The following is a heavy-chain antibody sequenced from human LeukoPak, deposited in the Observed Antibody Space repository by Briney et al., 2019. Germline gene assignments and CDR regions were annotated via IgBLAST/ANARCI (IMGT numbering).Heavy chain of an antibody. J-gene: IGHJ4*02. CDR1: GGSISSSSYY. CDR3: ARHVTDYYDSSGYLDY. CDR2: IYYSGST. D-gene: IGHD3-22*01. Sequence: KASETLSLTCTVSGGSISSSSYYWGWIRQPPGKGLEWIGSIYYSGSTYYNPSLKSRVTISVDTSKNQFSLKLSSVTAADTAVYYCARHVTDYYDSSGYLDYWGQGTLVTVSS. V-gene: IGHV4-39*01.